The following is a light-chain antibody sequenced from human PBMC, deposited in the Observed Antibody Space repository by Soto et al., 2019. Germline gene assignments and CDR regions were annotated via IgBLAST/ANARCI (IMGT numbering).Light chain of an antibody. Sequence: EIVLNQTPGTLSLSPGERATLSCRASQSVSSSYLAWYQQKPGQAPRLLIYGASSRATGIPDRFSGSGSGTDFTLSIIRMEPEDFAVYYCQQYGSSRTFGQGTKVDIK. CDR1: QSVSSSY. CDR3: QQYGSSRT. J-gene: IGKJ1*01. CDR2: GAS. V-gene: IGKV3-20*01.